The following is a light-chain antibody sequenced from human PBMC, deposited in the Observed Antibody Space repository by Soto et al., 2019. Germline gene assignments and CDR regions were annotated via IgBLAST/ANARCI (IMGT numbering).Light chain of an antibody. CDR2: DVS. Sequence: QSVLTQPASVSGSPGQSITISCTGTSSDVGGYNHVSWYQQHPGKAPKLMIYDVSNRPSGVSNRFSGSKSGNTASLTISGLQAEDEADYYCSSYTSTSSVIFAGGTQLTVL. CDR3: SSYTSTSSVI. J-gene: IGLJ2*01. CDR1: SSDVGGYNH. V-gene: IGLV2-14*01.